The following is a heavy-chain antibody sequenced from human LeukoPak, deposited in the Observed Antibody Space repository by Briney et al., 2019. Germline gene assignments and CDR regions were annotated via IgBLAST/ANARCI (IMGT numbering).Heavy chain of an antibody. D-gene: IGHD3-10*01. Sequence: SETLSLTCAVSGGSISSGGYSWSWIRQPPGKGLEWIGYIYHSASTYYNPSLKSRVTISVDRSKNQFSLKLSSVTAADTAVYCARVRVGMDVWGQGTTVTVSS. CDR3: ARVRVGMDV. V-gene: IGHV4-30-2*01. CDR2: IYHSAST. J-gene: IGHJ6*02. CDR1: GGSISSGGYS.